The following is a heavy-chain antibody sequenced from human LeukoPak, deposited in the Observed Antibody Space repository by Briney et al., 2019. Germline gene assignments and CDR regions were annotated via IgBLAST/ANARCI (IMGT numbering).Heavy chain of an antibody. CDR3: ARAPGYYYMDV. J-gene: IGHJ6*03. CDR2: IYHSGST. V-gene: IGHV4-38-2*01. D-gene: IGHD3-10*01. CDR1: GYSIGSGYY. Sequence: SETLSLTCAVSGYSIGSGYYWGWIRQPPGKGLEWIGSIYHSGSTYYNPSLKSRVTISVDTSKNQFSLKLSSVTAADTAVYYCARAPGYYYMDVWGKGTTVTVSS.